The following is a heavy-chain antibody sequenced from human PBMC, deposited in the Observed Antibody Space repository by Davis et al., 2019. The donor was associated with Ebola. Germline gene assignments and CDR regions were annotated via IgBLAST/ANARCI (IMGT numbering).Heavy chain of an antibody. CDR3: ARMVIVTMISRSYSYGMDV. J-gene: IGHJ6*02. CDR1: GFSLSNVRMG. Sequence: SGPTLVKPTETLTLTCTVSGFSLSNVRMGVSWIRQPPGKALEWLAHIFSNDEKSYSTSLKSRLTISKDTSKSRVVLTMTNMDPVDTATYYCARMVIVTMISRSYSYGMDVWGQGTTVTVSS. D-gene: IGHD3-22*01. V-gene: IGHV2-26*01. CDR2: IFSNDEK.